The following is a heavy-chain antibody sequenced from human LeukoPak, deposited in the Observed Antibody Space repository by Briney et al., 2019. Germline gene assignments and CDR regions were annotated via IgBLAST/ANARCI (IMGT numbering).Heavy chain of an antibody. CDR3: ARDPTEPVGATDHDAFDI. D-gene: IGHD1-26*01. CDR1: GFTFTTYW. J-gene: IGHJ3*02. Sequence: PGGSLRLSCAASGFTFTTYWMSWVRQAPGKGLEWMANIKQDGSEKYYVDSVKGRFTISRDNAKNSLYLQMNSLRAEDTAVYYCARDPTEPVGATDHDAFDIWGQGTMVTVSS. CDR2: IKQDGSEK. V-gene: IGHV3-7*01.